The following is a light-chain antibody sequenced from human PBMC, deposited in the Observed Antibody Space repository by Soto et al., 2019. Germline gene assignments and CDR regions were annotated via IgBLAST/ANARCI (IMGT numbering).Light chain of an antibody. CDR3: SSYAGNNNLV. Sequence: ALTQPPSASGSPGQSVTISCTGTTSDVGKYNYVSWYQQHPGKAPKVMIYEVTNRPSGVPDRFSGSKSGNTASLTVSGLQTEDEAEYYCSSYAGNNNLVFGGGTKLTVL. CDR2: EVT. V-gene: IGLV2-8*01. CDR1: TSDVGKYNY. J-gene: IGLJ3*02.